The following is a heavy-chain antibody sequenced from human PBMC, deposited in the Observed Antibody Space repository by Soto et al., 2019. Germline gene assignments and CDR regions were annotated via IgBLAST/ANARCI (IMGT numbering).Heavy chain of an antibody. CDR3: ARPRYDGSGTPFDY. CDR2: INSDGSST. J-gene: IGHJ4*02. V-gene: IGHV3-74*01. Sequence: EVHLVESGGGIVQPGGSLRLSCAASGFTFSSYWMHWVRQVPGKGLVWVSRINSDGSSTSYADSVKGRFTISRDNAKNTLNLQMNSLTAEDTAVYYCARPRYDGSGTPFDYWGQGTLVTVSS. D-gene: IGHD3-22*01. CDR1: GFTFSSYW.